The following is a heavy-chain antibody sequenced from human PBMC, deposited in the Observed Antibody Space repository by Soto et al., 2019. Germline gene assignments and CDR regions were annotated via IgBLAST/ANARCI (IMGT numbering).Heavy chain of an antibody. V-gene: IGHV4-30-4*01. CDR2: TSDSGST. Sequence: QVQLQESGPGLMKPSQTLSLTCTVSGASINSRGFYWSWIRQSPGKGLEWIGYTSDSGSTYYNPSLKSRPSISLDTSKNQFSLKLTAVTVADTAVYYCARENGGSWYFDLWGRGTLVTVSS. CDR3: ARENGGSWYFDL. J-gene: IGHJ2*01. CDR1: GASINSRGFY. D-gene: IGHD4-17*01.